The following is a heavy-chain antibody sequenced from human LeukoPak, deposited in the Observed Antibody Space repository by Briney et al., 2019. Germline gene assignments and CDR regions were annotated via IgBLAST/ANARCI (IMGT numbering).Heavy chain of an antibody. Sequence: GASVKVSCKASGYTFTSYAMNWVRQAPGQGLEWMGGIIPIFGTANYAQKFQGRVTITADESTSTAYMELSSLRSEDTAVYYCARGTSYNWNDDPFDYWGQGTLVTVSS. CDR2: IIPIFGTA. CDR3: ARGTSYNWNDDPFDY. V-gene: IGHV1-69*13. D-gene: IGHD1-1*01. J-gene: IGHJ4*02. CDR1: GYTFTSYA.